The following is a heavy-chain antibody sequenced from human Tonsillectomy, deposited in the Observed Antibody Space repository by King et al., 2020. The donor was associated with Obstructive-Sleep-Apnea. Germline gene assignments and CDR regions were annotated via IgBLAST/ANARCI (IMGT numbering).Heavy chain of an antibody. D-gene: IGHD1-14*01. CDR1: RFIFTSYA. CDR2: FMGGGVST. V-gene: IGHV3-23*04. J-gene: IGHJ6*02. CDR3: AKYPRAEFYYSGMDV. Sequence: VQLVESGGGLVQPGGSRRLSCAPSRFIFTSYALSWVRQAPGKGREWASLFMGGGVSTISADSVKGRSTISRDNPKNTLYLQLTSLRAEDTAVYYCAKYPRAEFYYSGMDVWGQGTTVSVSS.